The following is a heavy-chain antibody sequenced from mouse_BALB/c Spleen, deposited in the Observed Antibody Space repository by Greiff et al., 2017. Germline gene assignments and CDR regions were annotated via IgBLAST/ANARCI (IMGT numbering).Heavy chain of an antibody. V-gene: IGHV5-17*02. D-gene: IGHD2-3*01. CDR1: GFTFSSFG. J-gene: IGHJ2*01. CDR2: ISSGSSTI. CDR3: ARSGLLREYYFDY. Sequence: EVNVVESGGGLVQPGGSRKLSCAASGFTFSSFGMHWVRQAPEKGLEWVAYISSGSSTIYYADTVKGRFTISRDNPKNTLFLQMTSLRSEDTAMYYCARSGLLREYYFDYWGQGTTLTVSS.